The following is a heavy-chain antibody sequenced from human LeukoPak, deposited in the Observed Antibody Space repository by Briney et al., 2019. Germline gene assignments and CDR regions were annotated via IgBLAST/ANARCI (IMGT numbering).Heavy chain of an antibody. CDR2: IKQDGSEK. CDR3: ARAMGTSYGFWSGSYTVSYFYYMDV. D-gene: IGHD3-3*01. J-gene: IGHJ6*03. Sequence: GGSLRLPCATSGFTFSSYSMTWVRQAPGKGLEWVAKIKQDGSEKYYVDSVKGRFTISRDNTKNSLFLQMNSLRAEDTAVYYCARAMGTSYGFWSGSYTVSYFYYMDVWGKGTTVTVSS. V-gene: IGHV3-7*01. CDR1: GFTFSSYS.